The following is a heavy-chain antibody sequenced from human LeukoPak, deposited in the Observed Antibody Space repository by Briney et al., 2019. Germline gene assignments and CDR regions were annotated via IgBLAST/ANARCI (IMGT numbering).Heavy chain of an antibody. D-gene: IGHD2/OR15-2a*01. CDR3: AKDRGGLLSPFDY. J-gene: IGHJ4*02. V-gene: IGHV3-30*02. Sequence: GGSLRPSCAASGFTFSSYGMHWVRQAPGKGLEWVAFIRYDGSNKYYADSVKGRFTISRDNSKNTPYLQMNSLRAEDTAVYYCAKDRGGLLSPFDYWGQGTLVTVSS. CDR1: GFTFSSYG. CDR2: IRYDGSNK.